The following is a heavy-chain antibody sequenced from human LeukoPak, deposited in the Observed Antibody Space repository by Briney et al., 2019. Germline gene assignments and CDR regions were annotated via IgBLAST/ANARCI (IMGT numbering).Heavy chain of an antibody. V-gene: IGHV3-11*03. CDR1: GFTFSNAW. J-gene: IGHJ4*02. CDR2: IISSYT. D-gene: IGHD1-7*01. Sequence: SGRSLRLSCAASGFTFSNAWMSWIRQAPGKGLDWVSYIISSYTNYADSVKGRFTISRDNAKNSLYLQMNSLRAEDTAIYYCARIRGNYRFDYWGQGTLVTVSS. CDR3: ARIRGNYRFDY.